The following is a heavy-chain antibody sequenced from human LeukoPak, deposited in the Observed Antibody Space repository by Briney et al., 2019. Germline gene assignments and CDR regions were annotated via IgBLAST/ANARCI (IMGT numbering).Heavy chain of an antibody. Sequence: GGSLRLSCVVSGITLSNYGMSWVRQAPGKGLEWVAGIGGSGGVTNYADPVKGRFTISSDSAKNTLYLQMNSLRAGDTAVYFCAKRGVVTRVILVGFHKEAYYFDSWGQGDLVTVSS. V-gene: IGHV3-23*01. CDR2: IGGSGGVT. CDR3: AKRGVVTRVILVGFHKEAYYFDS. D-gene: IGHD3-10*01. CDR1: GITLSNYG. J-gene: IGHJ4*02.